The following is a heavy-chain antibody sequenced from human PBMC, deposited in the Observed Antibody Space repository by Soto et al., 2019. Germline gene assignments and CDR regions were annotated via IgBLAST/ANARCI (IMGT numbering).Heavy chain of an antibody. V-gene: IGHV3-48*02. CDR3: AREADYDSSGIRLNWFDP. CDR2: ISSISTR. J-gene: IGHJ5*02. D-gene: IGHD3-22*01. Sequence: GSLRLSCAGSRFTFSGFTLIGWDRHCGRQAPCNGREWVSCISSISTRCYADSVKGRFTISRDNAKNSLYLQMNSLKDEDTAVYYCAREADYDSSGIRLNWFDPWGQGTLVTVSS. CDR1: GFTLIGWD.